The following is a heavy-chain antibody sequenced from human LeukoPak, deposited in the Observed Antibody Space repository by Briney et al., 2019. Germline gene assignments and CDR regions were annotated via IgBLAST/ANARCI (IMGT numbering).Heavy chain of an antibody. CDR1: GFSFSSYS. CDR2: ISSSSSYI. CDR3: ARDLIGSRWSTHDY. Sequence: PGGSQRFCCAASGFSFSSYSVTWVRQAPGKGLEWVSSISSSSSYIYYADSVKGRFTISRDNAKNSLYLQMNSLRAEDTAAFYCARDLIGSRWSTHDYWGQGTLVTVSS. D-gene: IGHD6-13*01. J-gene: IGHJ4*02. V-gene: IGHV3-21*01.